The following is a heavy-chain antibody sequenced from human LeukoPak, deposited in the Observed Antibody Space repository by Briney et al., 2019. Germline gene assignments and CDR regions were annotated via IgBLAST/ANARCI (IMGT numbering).Heavy chain of an antibody. Sequence: GGSLRLSCAASGFTFSSYWMSWVRQAPGKGLEWVANIKQDGSEKYYVDSVKGRFTISRDNAKNSLYLQMNSLRAEDTAVYYCSRGGPGYYYGSGSYDFDYWGQGTLVTVSS. CDR1: GFTFSSYW. CDR3: SRGGPGYYYGSGSYDFDY. V-gene: IGHV3-7*01. CDR2: IKQDGSEK. J-gene: IGHJ4*02. D-gene: IGHD3-10*01.